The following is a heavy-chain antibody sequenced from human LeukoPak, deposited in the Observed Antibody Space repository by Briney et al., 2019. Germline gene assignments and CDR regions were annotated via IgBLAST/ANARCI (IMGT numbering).Heavy chain of an antibody. CDR3: ARVYYDHVMGPTTHFDY. CDR1: GFTFDDYG. Sequence: GGSLRLSCAASGFTFDDYGMSWVRQAPGKGLEYVSGINWNGGSTGYADSVKGRFTISRDNAKNSLYLQMNSLRAEDTALYYCARVYYDHVMGPTTHFDYWGQGTLVTVSS. D-gene: IGHD3-16*01. J-gene: IGHJ4*02. V-gene: IGHV3-20*04. CDR2: INWNGGST.